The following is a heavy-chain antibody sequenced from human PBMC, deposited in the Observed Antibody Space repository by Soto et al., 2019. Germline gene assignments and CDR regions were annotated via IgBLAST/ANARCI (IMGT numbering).Heavy chain of an antibody. J-gene: IGHJ3*02. Sequence: QGQLVESGGGVVQPGASLRLTCADSGSAFTTYAIHWVRQAPGKGLEWVAGISFDGTNQYYADAVEGRFTLSRSKSRTTMYLQMSSLTAEDTAVYYCAKIKRPVAGTDAFDIWGQGTMVTVSS. CDR2: ISFDGTNQ. CDR3: AKIKRPVAGTDAFDI. V-gene: IGHV3-30*18. D-gene: IGHD6-19*01. CDR1: GSAFTTYA.